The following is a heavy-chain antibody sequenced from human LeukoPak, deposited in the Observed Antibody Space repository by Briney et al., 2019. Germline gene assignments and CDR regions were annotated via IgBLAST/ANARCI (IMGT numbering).Heavy chain of an antibody. CDR2: ISYDGSNK. J-gene: IGHJ4*02. V-gene: IGHV3-30*18. D-gene: IGHD3-22*01. CDR3: ANSPYYYDSSGYYLGY. CDR1: GFTFSSYG. Sequence: PGRSLRLSCAASGFTFSSYGMHWVRQAPGKGLEWVAVISYDGSNKYYADSVKGRFTISRDNSKNTLYLQMNSLRAEDTAVYYCANSPYYYDSSGYYLGYWGQGTLVTVSS.